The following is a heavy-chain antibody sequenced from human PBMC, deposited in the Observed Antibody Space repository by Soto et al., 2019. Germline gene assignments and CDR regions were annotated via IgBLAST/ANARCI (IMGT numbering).Heavy chain of an antibody. CDR3: ARVRGTAGKRYFDY. CDR2: TYYSGST. D-gene: IGHD6-13*01. Sequence: NPSETLSLTCTVSGGSMIAYYWNWMRQPPGKGLQWIGYTYYSGSTTYNPSLKSRVTISVDSSKNQFSLKLDSVTPADTAVYYCARVRGTAGKRYFDYWGPGTLVTV. J-gene: IGHJ4*02. CDR1: GGSMIAYY. V-gene: IGHV4-59*01.